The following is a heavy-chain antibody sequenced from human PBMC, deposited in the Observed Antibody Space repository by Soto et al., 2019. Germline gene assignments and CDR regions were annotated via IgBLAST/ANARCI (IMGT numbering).Heavy chain of an antibody. CDR1: GGTFGSYA. J-gene: IGHJ6*04. CDR3: ARVAPYCTSASCLKFYDMDV. D-gene: IGHD2-2*01. V-gene: IGHV1-69*19. CDR2: IIPILNSP. Sequence: QVQLVQSGAEVKKPGSSVKVSCKASGGTFGSYAITWVRRAPGQGLEWLGGIIPILNSPAYAQKFQARVVITTDEITNTSYIEFNSLRLADTAVYYCARVAPYCTSASCLKFYDMDVWGKGTTVAV.